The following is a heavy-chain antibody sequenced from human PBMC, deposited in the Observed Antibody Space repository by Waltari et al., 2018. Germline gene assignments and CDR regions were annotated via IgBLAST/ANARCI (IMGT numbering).Heavy chain of an antibody. CDR3: ARDLGPHDYGDYVVY. Sequence: EVQLVESGGDLVQPGGSLRLSCAASGFTFSRYSMNWVRQAPGKGRGLVSYISCSSTTIYYTESVKGRFTISRYKAKNSLYLQMKSLRAEDTAVYYWARDLGPHDYGDYVVYWGQGTLVTVSS. CDR1: GFTFSRYS. D-gene: IGHD4-17*01. CDR2: ISCSSTTI. V-gene: IGHV3-48*01. J-gene: IGHJ4*02.